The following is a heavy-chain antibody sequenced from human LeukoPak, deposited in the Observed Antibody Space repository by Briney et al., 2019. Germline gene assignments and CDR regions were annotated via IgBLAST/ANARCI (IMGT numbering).Heavy chain of an antibody. D-gene: IGHD5-18*01. CDR2: ISNDGINK. CDR1: GLTFISYG. Sequence: GGSLRLSCAPSGLTFISYGMHWVRQAPGKGLEWVAVISNDGINKHYADSVKGRFTISRDNSKNTLSLEMNDLRTEDTAVYYCAVGYSYGQSWGQGTLVTVSS. J-gene: IGHJ5*02. V-gene: IGHV3-30*03. CDR3: AVGYSYGQS.